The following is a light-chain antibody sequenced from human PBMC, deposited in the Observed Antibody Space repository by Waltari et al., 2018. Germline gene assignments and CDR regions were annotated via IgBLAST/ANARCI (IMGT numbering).Light chain of an antibody. CDR3: QQYSTVPVT. CDR1: QRILSASNNKNY. J-gene: IGKJ4*01. CDR2: WAS. Sequence: DIVMTQSPDSLAVSLGERATINCESSQRILSASNNKNYIAWYQQKPGQPPKLLINWASTRQSGVPDRFSASGSGTDFTLTISSLQAEDVAVYYCQQYSTVPVTFGGGTKVEIK. V-gene: IGKV4-1*01.